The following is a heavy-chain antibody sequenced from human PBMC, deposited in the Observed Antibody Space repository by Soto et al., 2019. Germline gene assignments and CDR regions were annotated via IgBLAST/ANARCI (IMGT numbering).Heavy chain of an antibody. J-gene: IGHJ4*02. CDR3: AKLSVGGEYYFDY. Sequence: SCAASGFTFSSYGMHWVRQAPGKGLEWVAVISYDGSNKYYADSVKGRFTISRDNSKNTLYLQMNSLRAEDTAVYYCAKLSVGGEYYFDYWGQGTLVTVSS. CDR1: GFTFSSYG. CDR2: ISYDGSNK. V-gene: IGHV3-30*18. D-gene: IGHD3-16*01.